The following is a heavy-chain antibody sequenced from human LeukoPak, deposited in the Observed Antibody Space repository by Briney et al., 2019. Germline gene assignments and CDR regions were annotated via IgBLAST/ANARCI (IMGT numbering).Heavy chain of an antibody. J-gene: IGHJ4*02. V-gene: IGHV4-38-2*02. CDR3: VRVDIVATINFDY. CDR1: GYSINSAFY. Sequence: SETLSLTCTVSGYSINSAFYWGWIRVPPGKGLEWIGSVFHRGTTYYNSSLKSRVNISIDTSKNQFSLKLNSLTAEDTAMYYCVRVDIVATINFDYWGQGTLVTVSS. CDR2: VFHRGTT. D-gene: IGHD5-12*01.